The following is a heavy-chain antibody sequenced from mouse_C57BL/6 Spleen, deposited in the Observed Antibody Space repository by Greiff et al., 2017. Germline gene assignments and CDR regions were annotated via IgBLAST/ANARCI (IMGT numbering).Heavy chain of an antibody. Sequence: QVQLQQSGAELVRPGTSVKVSCKASGYAFTNYLIEWVKQRPGQGLEWIGVINPGSGGTNYNEKFKGKATLTADKSSSTAYMQLSSLTSEDSAVYFCARGYDYAMDYWGKGTSVTVSS. CDR2: INPGSGGT. V-gene: IGHV1-54*01. D-gene: IGHD2-2*01. CDR1: GYAFTNYL. CDR3: ARGYDYAMDY. J-gene: IGHJ4*01.